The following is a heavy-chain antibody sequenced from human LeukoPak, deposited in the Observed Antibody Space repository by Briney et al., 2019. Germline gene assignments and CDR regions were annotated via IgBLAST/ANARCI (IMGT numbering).Heavy chain of an antibody. CDR3: VRDDY. CDR2: INGGGSPI. CDR1: GFIFSRDS. J-gene: IGHJ4*02. Sequence: GGSLRLSCAASGFIFSRDSMNWVRQAPVKGLEWVSYINGGGSPILYADSVRGRFTISRDNAKNSLYLQMNSLRAEDTAVYYCVRDDYWGQGTLVTVSS. V-gene: IGHV3-48*01.